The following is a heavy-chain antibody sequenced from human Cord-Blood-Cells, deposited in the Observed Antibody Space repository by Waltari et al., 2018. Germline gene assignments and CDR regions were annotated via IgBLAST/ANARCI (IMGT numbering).Heavy chain of an antibody. V-gene: IGHV5-51*01. CDR1: GYSFTSYW. Sequence: EVQLVQSGAEVKKPGESLKISCKGSGYSFTSYWIGWVRQMPGKGLEWMGIIYPDDSDTRYSPSFQGQVTISADKSISTAYLQWSSLKASDTAMYYCARHRYYYDSSGYCDYWGQGTLVTVSS. CDR3: ARHRYYYDSSGYCDY. CDR2: IYPDDSDT. D-gene: IGHD3-22*01. J-gene: IGHJ4*02.